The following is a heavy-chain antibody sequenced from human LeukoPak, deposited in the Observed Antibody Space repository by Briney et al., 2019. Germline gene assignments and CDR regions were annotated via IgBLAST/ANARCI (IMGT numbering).Heavy chain of an antibody. V-gene: IGHV1-2*02. D-gene: IGHD5-18*01. CDR1: GYTFTGYY. CDR3: ARGKSYGDFDY. CDR2: INPNSGGT. J-gene: IGHJ4*02. Sequence: SSVKVSCKASGYTFTGYYMHLVRQAPGQGLEWMGWINPNSGGTNFAQKSQGRVTMTRDTSISTAYMELTRLRSDDTAVYYCARGKSYGDFDYWGQGTLVTVSS.